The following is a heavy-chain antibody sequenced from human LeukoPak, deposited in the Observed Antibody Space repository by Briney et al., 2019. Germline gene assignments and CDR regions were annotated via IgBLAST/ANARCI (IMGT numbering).Heavy chain of an antibody. CDR1: GGSISSYY. CDR2: INHSGST. D-gene: IGHD1-26*01. Sequence: SETLSLTCTVSGGSISSYYWSWIRQPPGKGLEWIGEINHSGSTNYNPSLKSRVTISVDTSKNQFSLKLSSVTAADTAVYYCARVGRSGSYLDYWGQGTLVTVSS. V-gene: IGHV4-34*01. J-gene: IGHJ4*02. CDR3: ARVGRSGSYLDY.